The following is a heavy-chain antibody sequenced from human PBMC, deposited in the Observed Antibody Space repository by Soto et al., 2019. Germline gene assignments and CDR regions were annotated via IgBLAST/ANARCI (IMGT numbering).Heavy chain of an antibody. J-gene: IGHJ4*02. CDR2: INPKSGGT. Sequence: SSVHVSCKASGDTFSANYIHWVRQAPGQGVEWMGWINPKSGGTKYPQKFQGRVTMTRDTSLSTVYMTLTRLTSDDTAVYCARDLAKGGGSAGVDYWGQGTLVSV. CDR1: GDTFSANY. V-gene: IGHV1-2*02. D-gene: IGHD1-26*01. CDR3: ARDLAKGGGSAGVDY.